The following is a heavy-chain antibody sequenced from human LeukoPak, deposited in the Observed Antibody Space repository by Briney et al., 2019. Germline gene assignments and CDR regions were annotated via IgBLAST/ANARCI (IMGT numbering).Heavy chain of an antibody. CDR1: RYTFTGYY. J-gene: IGHJ4*02. CDR3: ARADEWLVLFDY. V-gene: IGHV1-2*06. CDR2: INPNSGGT. Sequence: GASVKVSCKASRYTFTGYYMHWVRQAPGQGLEWMGRINPNSGGTNYAQKFQGRVTMTRDTSISTAYLELSRLRSDDTAVYYRARADEWLVLFDYWGQGTLVTLYS. D-gene: IGHD6-19*01.